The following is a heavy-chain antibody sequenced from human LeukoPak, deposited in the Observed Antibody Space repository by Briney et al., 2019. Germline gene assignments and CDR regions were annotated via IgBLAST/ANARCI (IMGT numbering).Heavy chain of an antibody. CDR1: GFTFSSYA. CDR2: TISSGVSA. Sequence: GGSLRLSCAASGFTFSSYAMSWVRQAPGKGLEWVSITISSGVSAYYADSVKGRFTISRDNSKNTLYLQMNSLRAEDTAVYYCARDSSGWHYWGQGTLVTVSS. V-gene: IGHV3-23*01. CDR3: ARDSSGWHY. J-gene: IGHJ4*02. D-gene: IGHD6-19*01.